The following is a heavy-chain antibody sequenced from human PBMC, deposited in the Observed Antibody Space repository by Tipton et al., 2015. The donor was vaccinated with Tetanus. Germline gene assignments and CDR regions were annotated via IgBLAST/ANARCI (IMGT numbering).Heavy chain of an antibody. CDR2: ISLSSSTI. CDR3: ARESYYDSSGYATYAFDI. D-gene: IGHD3-22*01. Sequence: SLRLSCAASGFTFSSYSVNWVRQAPGKGLEWLSYISLSSSTIYYADSVKGRFTISRDNAKNSLYLQMNSLRDEDTAVYYCARESYYDSSGYATYAFDIWGQGTMVTVSS. CDR1: GFTFSSYS. V-gene: IGHV3-48*02. J-gene: IGHJ3*02.